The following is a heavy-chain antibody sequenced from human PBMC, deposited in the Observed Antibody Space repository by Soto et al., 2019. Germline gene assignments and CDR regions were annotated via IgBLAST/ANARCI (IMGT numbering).Heavy chain of an antibody. Sequence: QVQLQESGPGLVKPSQTLSLTCTVSGGSISSGGYYWSWIRQHPGKGLEWIGYIYYSGSTYYNPYLKSGVTISVETSKNQFSLKLSSVTAADMAVYYCARLMYDFWSGYYRLYFDYWGQGTLVTVSS. J-gene: IGHJ4*02. D-gene: IGHD3-3*01. CDR3: ARLMYDFWSGYYRLYFDY. CDR1: GGSISSGGYY. V-gene: IGHV4-31*03. CDR2: IYYSGST.